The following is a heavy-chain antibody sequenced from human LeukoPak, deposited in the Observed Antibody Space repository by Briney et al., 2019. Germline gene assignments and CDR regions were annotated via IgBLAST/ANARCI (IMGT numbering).Heavy chain of an antibody. V-gene: IGHV3-9*01. D-gene: IGHD1-26*01. Sequence: PGRSLRLSCAASGCTFDDYAMHWVRQAPGKGLEWVSGISWNSGSIGYADSVKGRFTISRDNTKNSLYLQMNSLRAEDTAVYYCASTWGYWGQGTLVTVSS. CDR1: GCTFDDYA. CDR2: ISWNSGSI. J-gene: IGHJ4*02. CDR3: ASTWGY.